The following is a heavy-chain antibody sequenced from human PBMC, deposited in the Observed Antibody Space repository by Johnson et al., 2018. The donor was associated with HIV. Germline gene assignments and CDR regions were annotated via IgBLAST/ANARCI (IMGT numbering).Heavy chain of an antibody. CDR2: ISGSGGSP. Sequence: VQLVESGGGLVQPGRSLRLSCAASGFTFDDYAMSWVRQAPGKGLEWVSAISGSGGSPYYADSVKGRFTISRDNSKNTLYLQMNSLRAEDLAVYYCANSASHSVVVTAFDMGGQGTMVTVSS. J-gene: IGHJ3*02. V-gene: IGHV3-23*04. CDR3: ANSASHSVVVTAFDM. D-gene: IGHD2-21*02. CDR1: GFTFDDYA.